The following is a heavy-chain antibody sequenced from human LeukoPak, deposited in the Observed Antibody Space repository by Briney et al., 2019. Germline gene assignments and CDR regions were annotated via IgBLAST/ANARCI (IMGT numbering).Heavy chain of an antibody. J-gene: IGHJ4*02. CDR2: SNAKSSAA. D-gene: IGHD2-21*02. CDR1: VYTFTPYY. Sequence: GPSVNVSSTPSVYTFTPYYIDGVRQAPGHGLEGMGWSNAKSSAAGDAQKLPGRVTMTRDTSTNTAYMDLSWLRSDDTAVYYCASGDNILCGDDCPFYFDYGGREPWSPSPQ. V-gene: IGHV1-2*02. CDR3: ASGDNILCGDDCPFYFDY.